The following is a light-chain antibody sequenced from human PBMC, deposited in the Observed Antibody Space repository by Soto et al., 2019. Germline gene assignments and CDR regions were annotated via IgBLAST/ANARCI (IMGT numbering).Light chain of an antibody. V-gene: IGLV1-44*01. J-gene: IGLJ2*01. CDR2: SIN. CDR1: SSNIGRNT. Sequence: QSVLTQTPSASGTHGQSVTISCSGSSSNIGRNTVNWYQQLPGTAPRLLIYSINQRPSGVPDRFSGSKSGASASLAISGLQSEDEADYYCAVWDDSLNRVVFGGGTKLTVL. CDR3: AVWDDSLNRVV.